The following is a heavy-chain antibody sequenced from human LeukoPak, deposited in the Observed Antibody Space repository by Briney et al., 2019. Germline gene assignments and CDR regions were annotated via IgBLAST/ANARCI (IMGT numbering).Heavy chain of an antibody. J-gene: IGHJ4*02. CDR1: GGSISDYY. CDR3: ARDRGAS. CDR2: IHSTGRT. Sequence: SETLSLTCTVSGGSISDYYWSWIRQPPGKGLEWIGYIHSTGRTNYNPSLKSRVTFSIDTSKNQYSLKLTSVTAADTAVYYCARDRGASWGQGTLVTVSS. D-gene: IGHD1-26*01. V-gene: IGHV4-59*01.